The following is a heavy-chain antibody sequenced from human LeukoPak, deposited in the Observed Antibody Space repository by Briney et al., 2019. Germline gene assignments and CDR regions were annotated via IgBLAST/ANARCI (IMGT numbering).Heavy chain of an antibody. J-gene: IGHJ4*02. D-gene: IGHD5-12*01. CDR1: GYSLSSGYY. CDR2: TFHSGST. CDR3: ARSLSRGYSGFRVSPFDY. Sequence: SQTLSLTCALSGYSLSSGYYWGWIRHPPRKGLEWIGNTFHSGSTYYNPSLKSRVTISVDKSKNHFSLKLSSVTAADTAVYYCARSLSRGYSGFRVSPFDYWGQGTLVTVSS. V-gene: IGHV4-38-2*01.